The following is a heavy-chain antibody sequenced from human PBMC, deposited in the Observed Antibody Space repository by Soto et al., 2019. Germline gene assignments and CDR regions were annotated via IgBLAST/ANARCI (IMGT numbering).Heavy chain of an antibody. J-gene: IGHJ5*02. Sequence: ASVKVSCKASGYTFTSYDINWVRQATGQGLEWMGWMNPNSGNTGYAQKFQGRVTMTRNTSISTAYMELSSLRSEDTAVYYCASREGYCSGGSCYGGNWFDPWGQGTLATVSS. CDR2: MNPNSGNT. D-gene: IGHD2-15*01. CDR1: GYTFTSYD. V-gene: IGHV1-8*01. CDR3: ASREGYCSGGSCYGGNWFDP.